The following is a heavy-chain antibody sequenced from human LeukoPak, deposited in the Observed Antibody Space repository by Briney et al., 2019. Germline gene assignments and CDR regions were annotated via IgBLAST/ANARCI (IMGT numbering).Heavy chain of an antibody. CDR2: IYYSGST. J-gene: IGHJ4*02. CDR3: ARVSSARNGFDY. CDR1: GGSLSSGGYY. Sequence: SETLSLTCTVSGGSLSSGGYYWGWIRKHPGMGLEWTGSIYYSGSTYYTPSLKSRVNISVDTSKSQFALNLTSVTAADTAVYYCARVSSARNGFDYWGQGTLVTVSS. V-gene: IGHV4-31*03. D-gene: IGHD1-14*01.